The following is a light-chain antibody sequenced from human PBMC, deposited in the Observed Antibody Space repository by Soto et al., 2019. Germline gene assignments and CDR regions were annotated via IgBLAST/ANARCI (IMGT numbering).Light chain of an antibody. CDR2: SNN. J-gene: IGLJ3*02. Sequence: HSVLTQPPSASGTPGQRVTISCSGSSSNIGRYTVNWYQQLPGTAPKLLIYSNNQRPSGVPDRFSGSKSGTSASLAISGLQSEDEADYYCAAWDDSLNGVFGGGTKLTVL. V-gene: IGLV1-44*01. CDR1: SSNIGRYT. CDR3: AAWDDSLNGV.